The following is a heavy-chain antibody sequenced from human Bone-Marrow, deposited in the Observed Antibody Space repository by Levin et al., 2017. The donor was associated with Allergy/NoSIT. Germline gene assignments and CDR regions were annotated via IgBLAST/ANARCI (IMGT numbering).Heavy chain of an antibody. D-gene: IGHD1-26*01. V-gene: IGHV4-38-2*02. CDR3: VRDGGYQLLPLLSYFDY. J-gene: IGHJ4*02. CDR2: VFHTGTT. CDR1: GYSIRSAYY. Sequence: SQTLSLTCRVSGYSIRSAYYWGWIRQTPGKGLEWIGSVFHTGTTSYNPSLQSRVPMSRDTSKNHFSLQLRSVTAADTAIYYCVRDGGYQLLPLLSYFDYWGQGVLVTVSS.